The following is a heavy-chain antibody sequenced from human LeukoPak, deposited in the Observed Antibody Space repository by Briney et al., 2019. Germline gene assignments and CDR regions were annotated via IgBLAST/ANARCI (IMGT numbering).Heavy chain of an antibody. CDR1: GYTFTGYY. J-gene: IGHJ5*02. CDR3: ARGDYYDSSGYWCWFDP. CDR2: INPNSGGT. Sequence: ASVKVSCKASGYTFTGYYMHWVRQAPGQGLEWMGWINPNSGGTNYAQKFQGRVTMTRDTSTSTAYMELSRLRSDDTAVYYCARGDYYDSSGYWCWFDPWGQGTLVTVSS. D-gene: IGHD3-22*01. V-gene: IGHV1-2*02.